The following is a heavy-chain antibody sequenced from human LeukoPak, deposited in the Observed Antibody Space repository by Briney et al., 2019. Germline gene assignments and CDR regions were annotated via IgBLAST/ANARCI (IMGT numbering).Heavy chain of an antibody. J-gene: IGHJ3*02. Sequence: SVKVSCKASGGTFSSYAISWVRQAPGQGLEWMGRIIPIFGTANYAQKFQGRVTITTDESTSSAYMELSSLRSEDTAVYYCARVRDSSSWYRDAFDIWGQGTMVTVSS. V-gene: IGHV1-69*05. CDR3: ARVRDSSSWYRDAFDI. CDR1: GGTFSSYA. CDR2: IIPIFGTA. D-gene: IGHD6-13*01.